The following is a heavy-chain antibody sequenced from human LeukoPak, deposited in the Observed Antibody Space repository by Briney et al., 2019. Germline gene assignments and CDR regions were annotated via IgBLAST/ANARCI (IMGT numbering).Heavy chain of an antibody. D-gene: IGHD5-18*01. CDR1: GGSISSSSYY. CDR3: ARAFRGYSYSYDY. Sequence: SETLSLTCTVSGGSISSSSYYWGWIRQPPGKGLEWIGSIYYSGSTYYNPSLKSRVTISVDTSKNQFSLKLSSVTAADTAIYYCARAFRGYSYSYDYWGQGTLVTVSS. J-gene: IGHJ4*02. CDR2: IYYSGST. V-gene: IGHV4-39*07.